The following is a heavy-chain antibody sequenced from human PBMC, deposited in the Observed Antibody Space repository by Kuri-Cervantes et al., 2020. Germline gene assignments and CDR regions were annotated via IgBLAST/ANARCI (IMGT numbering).Heavy chain of an antibody. Sequence: GSLRLSCAVSGYSISSGYYWGWIRQPPGKGLEWIGSIYHSGSTYYNPSLKSRVTISVDTSKNQFSLKLSSVTAADTAVYYCARLPTVTTSFDYWGQGTLVTVSS. J-gene: IGHJ4*02. D-gene: IGHD4-17*01. CDR3: ARLPTVTTSFDY. CDR2: IYHSGST. CDR1: GYSISSGYY. V-gene: IGHV4-38-2*01.